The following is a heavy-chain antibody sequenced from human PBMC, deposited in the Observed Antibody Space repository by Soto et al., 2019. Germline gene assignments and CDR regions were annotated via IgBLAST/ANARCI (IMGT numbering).Heavy chain of an antibody. D-gene: IGHD2-2*02. CDR1: GGSISRSTYY. Sequence: SETLSLTCTVSGGSISRSTYYWGWIRQPPGKGLEWIGSIYYSGSTYYRPSLKSRVTISVDTSKNQFSLKLSSVTAADTAVYYCARQVPADIRLGWFDPWGQGTLVTVSS. CDR3: ARQVPADIRLGWFDP. V-gene: IGHV4-39*01. J-gene: IGHJ5*02. CDR2: IYYSGST.